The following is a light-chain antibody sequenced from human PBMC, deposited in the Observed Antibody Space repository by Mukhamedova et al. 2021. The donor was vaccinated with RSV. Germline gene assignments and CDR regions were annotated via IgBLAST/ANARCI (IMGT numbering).Light chain of an antibody. CDR2: GAS. Sequence: APSLLIYGASSRATGIPDRFSGSGSGTDFTLTISRLEPEDFAVYYCQHYGNSRTFGQGTKLEIK. J-gene: IGKJ2*02. V-gene: IGKV3-20*01. CDR3: QHYGNSRT.